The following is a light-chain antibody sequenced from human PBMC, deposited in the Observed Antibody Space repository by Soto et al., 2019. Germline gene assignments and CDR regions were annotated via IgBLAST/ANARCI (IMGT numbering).Light chain of an antibody. CDR1: QAISND. Sequence: DIQMSQSPSSLSASVGDRVSITFRASQAISNDLGWYQQKPGKAPKRLIYAASNLQSGVPSRFSGSGSGTEFTLTISSLQPEDFATYYCQQNYGTPGTFGQGTKVDIK. CDR2: AAS. J-gene: IGKJ1*01. CDR3: QQNYGTPGT. V-gene: IGKV1-17*01.